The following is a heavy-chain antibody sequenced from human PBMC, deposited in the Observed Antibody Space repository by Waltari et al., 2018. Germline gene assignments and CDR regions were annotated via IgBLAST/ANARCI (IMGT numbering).Heavy chain of an antibody. D-gene: IGHD3-9*01. CDR1: GFTVSSNY. J-gene: IGHJ3*02. V-gene: IGHV3-53*02. CDR3: ARPGQSPLDWFAFDI. Sequence: EVQLVETGGGLIQPGGSLRLSCAASGFTVSSNYMSWVRQAPGKGLEWVSVIYSGGSTYYADSVKGRFTISRDNSKNTLYLQMYSLRAEDTAVYYCARPGQSPLDWFAFDIWGQGTMVTVSS. CDR2: IYSGGST.